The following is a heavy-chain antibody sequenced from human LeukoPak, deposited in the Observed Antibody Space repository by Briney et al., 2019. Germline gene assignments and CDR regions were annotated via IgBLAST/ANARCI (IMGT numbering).Heavy chain of an antibody. CDR1: GGSISSSSYY. CDR2: IYYSGST. D-gene: IGHD6-19*01. J-gene: IGHJ4*02. V-gene: IGHV4-39*01. CDR3: ARGGQWLPRFDY. Sequence: PSETLSLTCTVSGGSISSSSYYWGWIRQPPGKGLEWIGSIYYSGSTYYNPSLKSRVTISVDTSKNQFSLKLSSVTAADTAVYYCARGGQWLPRFDYWGQGTLVTVSS.